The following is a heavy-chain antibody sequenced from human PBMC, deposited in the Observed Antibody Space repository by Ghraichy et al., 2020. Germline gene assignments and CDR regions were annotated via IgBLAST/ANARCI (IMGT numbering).Heavy chain of an antibody. Sequence: ASVKVSCKASGYTFTSYGFGWVRQAPGQGLEWMGWISAYNGNTNYAQNFQGRVTMTTDTSTSTAYMELRSLRSDDTAVYYCAREKWRIDGSGSCFDFWGQGTMVTVSS. CDR2: ISAYNGNT. V-gene: IGHV1-18*01. D-gene: IGHD3-10*01. CDR1: GYTFTSYG. CDR3: AREKWRIDGSGSCFDF. J-gene: IGHJ4*02.